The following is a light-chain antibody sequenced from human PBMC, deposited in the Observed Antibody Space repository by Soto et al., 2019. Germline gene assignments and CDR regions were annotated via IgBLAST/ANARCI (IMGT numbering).Light chain of an antibody. CDR2: GAS. Sequence: EIVMTQSPATLSVSPGERATLSCRASQSVSSNLAWYQQKPGQAPRLLIYGASTRATGIPARFSVSGSGTEFTLTISSLQSEDFAVYYCQQYNNWPPLTFGPGTKVDI. CDR3: QQYNNWPPLT. J-gene: IGKJ3*01. CDR1: QSVSSN. V-gene: IGKV3-15*01.